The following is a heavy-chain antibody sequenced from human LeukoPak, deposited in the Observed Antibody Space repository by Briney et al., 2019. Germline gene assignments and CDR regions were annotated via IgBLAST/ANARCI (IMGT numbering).Heavy chain of an antibody. J-gene: IGHJ4*02. V-gene: IGHV4-39*07. Sequence: SETLSLTCTVSGGFITSSSYYWGWIRQPPGKGLEWIGSIYKSRSTYYNPSLKSRVAISLDTSKNQFSLQLSSVTAADTAVYYCASFLSGYSRDYWGQGTLVTVSS. CDR3: ASFLSGYSRDY. CDR2: IYKSRST. CDR1: GGFITSSSYY. D-gene: IGHD3-3*01.